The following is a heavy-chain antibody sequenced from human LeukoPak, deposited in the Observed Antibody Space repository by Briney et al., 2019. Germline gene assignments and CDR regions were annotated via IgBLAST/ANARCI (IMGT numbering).Heavy chain of an antibody. D-gene: IGHD2-2*01. CDR1: GFTFINYY. Sequence: ASVKVSCKASGFTFINYYMHWVRQAPGQGLEWLGIINLSGGSTHYPQKFQDRVTMTRDTSISTAHMELSRLRSDDTAVYYCATYPGTVAPGGMDVWGQGTTVTVSS. J-gene: IGHJ6*02. CDR2: INLSGGST. CDR3: ATYPGTVAPGGMDV. V-gene: IGHV1-46*01.